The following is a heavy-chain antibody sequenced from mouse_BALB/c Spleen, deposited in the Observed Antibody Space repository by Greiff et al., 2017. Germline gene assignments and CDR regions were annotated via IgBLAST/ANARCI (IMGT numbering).Heavy chain of an antibody. J-gene: IGHJ3*01. CDR1: GYSITSDYA. Sequence: VQLQQSGPGLVKPSQSLSLTCTVTGYSITSDYAWNWIRQFPGNKLEWMGYISYSGSTSYNPSLKSRISITRDTSKNQFFLQLNSVTTEDTATYYCAALTGTGFAYWGQGTLVTVSA. D-gene: IGHD4-1*01. CDR2: ISYSGST. CDR3: AALTGTGFAY. V-gene: IGHV3-2*02.